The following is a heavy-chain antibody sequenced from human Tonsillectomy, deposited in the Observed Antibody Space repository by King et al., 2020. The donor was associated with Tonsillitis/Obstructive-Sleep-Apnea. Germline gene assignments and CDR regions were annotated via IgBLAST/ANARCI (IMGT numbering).Heavy chain of an antibody. CDR2: ISYDGKAK. CDR3: AKESTPMSAQNFDH. J-gene: IGHJ4*02. CDR1: GFTFRNYG. D-gene: IGHD5-18*01. V-gene: IGHV3-30*18. Sequence: VQLVESGGDVVQAGGSLRLSCAASGFTFRNYGMQWVRQAPGKGLEWVAVISYDGKAKIYADSVRGRFTISRDASKHTLTLQMNSLRVEDTALYYCAKESTPMSAQNFDHWGQGTLVTV.